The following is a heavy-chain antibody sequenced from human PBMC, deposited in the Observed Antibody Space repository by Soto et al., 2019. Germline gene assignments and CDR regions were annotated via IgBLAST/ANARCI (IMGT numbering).Heavy chain of an antibody. J-gene: IGHJ6*02. CDR3: ASSAVYVFWGGEPYYNGVDV. D-gene: IGHD3-3*01. Sequence: PSETLSLTCTVSGGSVISGSYDWTWIRQPPGKGLEWIGYIFNSGTTNYNPSLKSRVTMSIDTSNNQFSLKLSAVTAADMAVYYCASSAVYVFWGGEPYYNGVDVWGQGTLVTVSS. CDR1: GGSVISGSYD. CDR2: IFNSGTT. V-gene: IGHV4-61*01.